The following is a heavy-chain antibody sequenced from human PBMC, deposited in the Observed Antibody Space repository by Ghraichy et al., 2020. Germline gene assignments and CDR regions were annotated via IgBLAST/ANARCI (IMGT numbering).Heavy chain of an antibody. D-gene: IGHD1/OR15-1a*01. V-gene: IGHV1-8*01. J-gene: IGHJ1*01. CDR2: MNPNSGNT. CDR1: GYTFTSYD. Sequence: ASVKVSCKASGYTFTSYDINWVRQATGQGLEWMGWMNPNSGNTGYAQKFQGRVTMTRNTSISTAYMELSSLRSEDTAVYYCARVSSENTEYFQHWGQGTLVTVSS. CDR3: ARVSSENTEYFQH.